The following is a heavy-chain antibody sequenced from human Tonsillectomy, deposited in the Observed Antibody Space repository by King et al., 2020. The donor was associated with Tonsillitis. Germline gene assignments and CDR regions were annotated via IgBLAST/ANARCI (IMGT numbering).Heavy chain of an antibody. CDR3: ARDSVQLWLRTYYYYGADV. CDR1: GDSVSSNSAA. CDR2: TYYRSKWYN. D-gene: IGHD5-18*01. Sequence: QVQLQQSGPGLVKPSQTLSLTCAISGDSVSSNSAAWNWIRQSPSRGLEWLGRTYYRSKWYNDYAVSVKSRITINPDTSKNQFSLQLNSVTPEDTAVYYCARDSVQLWLRTYYYYGADVWGQGTTVTVSS. V-gene: IGHV6-1*01. J-gene: IGHJ6*02.